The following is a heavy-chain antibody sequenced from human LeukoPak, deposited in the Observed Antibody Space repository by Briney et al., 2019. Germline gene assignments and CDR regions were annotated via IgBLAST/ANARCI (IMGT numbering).Heavy chain of an antibody. CDR2: ISGSSSYI. CDR3: ARDPYSSGWYKDAFDI. V-gene: IGHV3-21*01. D-gene: IGHD6-19*01. Sequence: GGSLRLSCAASGFTFSSYSMNWVRQAPGKGLEWVSSISGSSSYINYADSVKGRFTISRDNAQNSLFLQLNSLRTEDTAVYYCARDPYSSGWYKDAFDIWGQGTMVTVSS. CDR1: GFTFSSYS. J-gene: IGHJ3*02.